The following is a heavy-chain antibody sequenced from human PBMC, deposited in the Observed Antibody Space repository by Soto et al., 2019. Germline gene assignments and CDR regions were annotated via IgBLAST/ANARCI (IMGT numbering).Heavy chain of an antibody. Sequence: GGSLRLSCASSGFTFSSYGMHWVRQAPGKGLEWVAVISYDGSNKYYADSVKGRFTISRDNSNNTLYLQMNSLRAEDTAVYYCASSRGFLEWLSNWFDPWGQGTLVTVSS. D-gene: IGHD3-3*01. CDR2: ISYDGSNK. CDR3: ASSRGFLEWLSNWFDP. J-gene: IGHJ5*02. V-gene: IGHV3-30*03. CDR1: GFTFSSYG.